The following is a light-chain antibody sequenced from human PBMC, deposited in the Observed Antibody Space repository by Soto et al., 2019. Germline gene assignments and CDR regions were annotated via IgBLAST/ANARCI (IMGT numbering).Light chain of an antibody. Sequence: QSVLTQPASVSGSPGQSITVSCIGTSSDVGGYNYVSWYQQHPDKAPKLMIHDVSNRPSGVSNRFSGSKSGNTASLTISGIQAEDEAYYYCSSYASGNSQVFGGGTKVTVL. CDR2: DVS. V-gene: IGLV2-14*03. CDR1: SSDVGGYNY. CDR3: SSYASGNSQV. J-gene: IGLJ2*01.